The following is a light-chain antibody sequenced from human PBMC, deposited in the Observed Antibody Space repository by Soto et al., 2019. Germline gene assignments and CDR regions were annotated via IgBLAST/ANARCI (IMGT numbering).Light chain of an antibody. V-gene: IGKV1-39*01. CDR1: QSISSY. J-gene: IGKJ1*01. CDR2: AAS. CDR3: QQSYSTPWT. Sequence: DIQMTQSPSSLSASVGDRVTITCQASQSISSYLNWYQQKPGKAPKLLIYAASSLQSGVPSRFSGSGSATDFTLTISSLQPEDFATYYCQQSYSTPWTFGQGTKVEVK.